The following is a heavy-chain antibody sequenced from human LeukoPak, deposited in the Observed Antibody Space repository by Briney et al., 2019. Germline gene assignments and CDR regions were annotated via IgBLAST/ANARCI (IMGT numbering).Heavy chain of an antibody. D-gene: IGHD6-13*01. CDR1: GGSISSGGYY. J-gene: IGHJ4*02. CDR3: ARDLAAAGSDYFDY. V-gene: IGHV4-31*03. CDR2: IYYTGST. Sequence: PSETLSLTCTVSGGSISSGGYYWSWIRQDPGKGREWIVYIYYTGSTYYNPSLKSRVTISVDTSKNHFSLKLSSVTAADTAVYYCARDLAAAGSDYFDYWGQGSLVTVSS.